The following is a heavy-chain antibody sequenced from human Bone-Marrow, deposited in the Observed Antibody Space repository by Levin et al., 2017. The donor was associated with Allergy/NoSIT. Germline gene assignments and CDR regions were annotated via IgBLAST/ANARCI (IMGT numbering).Heavy chain of an antibody. Sequence: LSLTCAASGFTFSSFGMHWVRQAPGKGLEWVAVISYDGSHKNYAGSVKGRFTISRDSSKNMVFLEMSSLRGEDTGVYYCAKDYPFRQYSSSSDHNGMDVWGQGTTVTVSS. J-gene: IGHJ6*02. CDR1: GFTFSSFG. CDR3: AKDYPFRQYSSSSDHNGMDV. V-gene: IGHV3-30*18. D-gene: IGHD6-6*01. CDR2: ISYDGSHK.